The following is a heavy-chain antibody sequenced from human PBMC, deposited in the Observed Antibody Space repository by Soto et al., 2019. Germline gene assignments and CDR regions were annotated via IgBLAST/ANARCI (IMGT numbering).Heavy chain of an antibody. V-gene: IGHV3-66*01. CDR1: GFTVSSNY. D-gene: IGHD1-20*01. CDR2: IYSGGST. Sequence: GGSLRLSCVASGFTVSSNYMSWVRQAPGKGLEWVSVIYSGGSTYYADSVKGRFTISRDNSKDTLYLQMNSLRAEDTAVYYCARDHNWNDEGEWGQGTLVTVSS. CDR3: ARDHNWNDEGE. J-gene: IGHJ4*02.